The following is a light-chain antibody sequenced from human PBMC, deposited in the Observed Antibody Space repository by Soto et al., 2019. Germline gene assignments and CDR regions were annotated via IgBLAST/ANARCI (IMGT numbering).Light chain of an antibody. CDR3: QQRHMWPIT. J-gene: IGKJ5*01. CDR1: QSFRGL. Sequence: EVVLTQSPVTLSLSPGERATLSCRASQSFRGLLAWYQQKPGQALRRLIYDAYNSATGIPPRFSGSGSGTDLTLPISSREPEDAAVYYCQQRHMWPITFGQGTRLEIK. CDR2: DAY. V-gene: IGKV3-11*01.